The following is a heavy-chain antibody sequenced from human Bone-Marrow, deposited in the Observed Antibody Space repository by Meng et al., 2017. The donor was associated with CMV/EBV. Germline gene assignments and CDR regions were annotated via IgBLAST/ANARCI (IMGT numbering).Heavy chain of an antibody. CDR3: ARDRRGINYYCSSTSCSSIAARQGLDY. CDR2: MNPNSGNT. Sequence: ASVKVSCKASGYTFINYDINWVRQATGQGLEWIGWMNPNSGNTGYAQMFQGRVTMTRNTAIGTAYMELSSLTSEDTAVYYCARDRRGINYYCSSTSCSSIAARQGLDYWGQGTLVTVSS. J-gene: IGHJ4*02. CDR1: GYTFINYD. V-gene: IGHV1-8*01. D-gene: IGHD2-2*01.